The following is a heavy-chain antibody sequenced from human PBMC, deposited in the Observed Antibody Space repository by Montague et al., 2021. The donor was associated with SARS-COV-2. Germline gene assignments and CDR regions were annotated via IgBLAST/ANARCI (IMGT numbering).Heavy chain of an antibody. Sequence: SETLSLTCTVSGGSISSYYWSWIRQPPGKGLEWIGYMSYSESTNYNPSLKSRVTISVDTSKDQLSLKVNSVTAADTAVYYCARRDGYCSSTRCPHWFDPWGQGTLVTVSS. D-gene: IGHD2-2*01. CDR2: MSYSEST. V-gene: IGHV4-59*01. CDR3: ARRDGYCSSTRCPHWFDP. CDR1: GGSISSYY. J-gene: IGHJ5*02.